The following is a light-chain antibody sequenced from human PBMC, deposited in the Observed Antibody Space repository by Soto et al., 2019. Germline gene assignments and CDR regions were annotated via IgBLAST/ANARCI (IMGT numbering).Light chain of an antibody. Sequence: QSVLTQPPSVSGAPGQRVTISCTGSSSNIGAVYDVHWYQQLPGRAPKLLIYGNSNRPSGVPDRFSGSKSGSSASLAITGLQAEHEAHYHCQSYDNSLGGVVFGGGTKLTVL. CDR2: GNS. J-gene: IGLJ2*01. CDR1: SSNIGAVYD. CDR3: QSYDNSLGGVV. V-gene: IGLV1-40*01.